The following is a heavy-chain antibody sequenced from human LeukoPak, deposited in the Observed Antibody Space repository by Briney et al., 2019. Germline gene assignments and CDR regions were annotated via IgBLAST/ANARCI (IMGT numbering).Heavy chain of an antibody. V-gene: IGHV4-61*02. CDR1: GGSISSGSYY. D-gene: IGHD5-18*01. Sequence: PSETLSLTCTVSGGSISSGSYYWSWIRQPAGKGLEWIGRIYTSGSTNYNPSLKSRVTISVDTSKNQFSLKLSSVTAADTAVYYCARAPGDRGYSYGPHYYFDCWGQGTLVTVSS. CDR2: IYTSGST. CDR3: ARAPGDRGYSYGPHYYFDC. J-gene: IGHJ4*02.